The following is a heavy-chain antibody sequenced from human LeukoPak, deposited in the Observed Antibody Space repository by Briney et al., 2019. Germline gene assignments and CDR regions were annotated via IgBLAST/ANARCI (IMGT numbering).Heavy chain of an antibody. Sequence: SETLSLTCTVSGGSISSSSYYWGWIRQPPGKGLEWIGSIYYSGSTYYNPSLKSRVTISVDRSKNQFSLKLSSVTAADTAVYYCARVPLPTGDTPNWYFDLWGRGTLVTVSS. CDR3: ARVPLPTGDTPNWYFDL. J-gene: IGHJ2*01. CDR1: GGSISSSSYY. D-gene: IGHD7-27*01. CDR2: IYYSGST. V-gene: IGHV4-39*07.